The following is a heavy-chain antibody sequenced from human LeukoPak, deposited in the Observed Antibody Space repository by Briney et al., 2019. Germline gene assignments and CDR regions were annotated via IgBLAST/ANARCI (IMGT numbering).Heavy chain of an antibody. J-gene: IGHJ6*02. D-gene: IGHD3-10*01. Sequence: SVKVSCKASGGTPSSYAISWVRQAPGQGLEWMGGIIPIFGTANYAQKFQGRVTMTRDTSTNTVYMELSSLKSEDAAVYYCARDSEDSPSNDRKWVRVRGPYDGMDVWGQGTTVTVSS. CDR3: ARDSEDSPSNDRKWVRVRGPYDGMDV. CDR2: IIPIFGTA. V-gene: IGHV1-69*05. CDR1: GGTPSSYA.